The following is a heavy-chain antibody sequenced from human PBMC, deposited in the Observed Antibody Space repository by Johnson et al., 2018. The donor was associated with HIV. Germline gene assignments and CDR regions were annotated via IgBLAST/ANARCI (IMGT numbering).Heavy chain of an antibody. D-gene: IGHD3-10*01. V-gene: IGHV3-30*04. Sequence: QVQLVESGGGVVQPGRSLRLSCAASRFTFSSFAMHWVRQAPGKGLEWVAVISYDASNKYYVDSVKGRFTISRDNAKNSLYLQMNSLRAEDTAVYYCARGRIYGAFAFDIWGQGTMVTVSS. J-gene: IGHJ3*02. CDR1: RFTFSSFA. CDR3: ARGRIYGAFAFDI. CDR2: ISYDASNK.